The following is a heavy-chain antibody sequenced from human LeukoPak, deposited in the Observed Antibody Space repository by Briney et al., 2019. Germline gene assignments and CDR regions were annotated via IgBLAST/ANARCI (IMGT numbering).Heavy chain of an antibody. CDR1: GGSFSGHY. Sequence: PSETLSLTCAVYGGSFSGHYWSWIRQPPGKGLEWIGEINHSGSTNYNPSLKSRVTISVDTSKNQFSLKLSSVTAADTAVYYCARDVYYDLWGQGTLVTVSS. CDR3: ARDVYYDL. J-gene: IGHJ4*02. V-gene: IGHV4-34*01. D-gene: IGHD3-22*01. CDR2: INHSGST.